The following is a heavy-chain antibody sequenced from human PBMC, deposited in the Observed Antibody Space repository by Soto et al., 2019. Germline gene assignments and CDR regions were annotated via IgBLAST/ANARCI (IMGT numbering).Heavy chain of an antibody. J-gene: IGHJ3*01. CDR1: GFSLSTTSVG. CDR3: VYMPPQQWMSFSV. D-gene: IGHD3-10*02. Sequence: QIILKESGPTLVKPTQTLTLTCSFSGFSLSTTSVGXXXXXXXXXXXLEWLALIYWDGDKRYSPSQKRRLTXTXXXXXXXXXXXXXXXXXXXXXXYYCVYMPPQQWMSFSVWGQGTMVIVSS. V-gene: IGHV2-5*02. CDR2: IYWDGDK.